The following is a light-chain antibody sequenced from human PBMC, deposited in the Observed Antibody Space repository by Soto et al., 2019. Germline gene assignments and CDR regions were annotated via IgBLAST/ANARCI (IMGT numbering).Light chain of an antibody. CDR2: EGS. Sequence: QSLLTQPASVSGSPGQSITISCTGTISDVGNYDLVSWYQQLPGKAPKFILYEGSKRPSGVSNRFSGSKSGNTASLTISGLQAEDEADYYCCSYAGSSTYVFGTGTKVTVL. CDR3: CSYAGSSTYV. CDR1: ISDVGNYDL. V-gene: IGLV2-23*01. J-gene: IGLJ1*01.